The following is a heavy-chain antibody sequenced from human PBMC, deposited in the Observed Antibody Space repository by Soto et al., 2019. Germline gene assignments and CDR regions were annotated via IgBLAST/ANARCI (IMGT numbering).Heavy chain of an antibody. V-gene: IGHV5-10-1*04. CDR1: GYTFTTYW. J-gene: IGHJ6*02. D-gene: IGHD6-13*01. CDR3: ERTAAAGKYYYGMDV. Sequence: CKGFGYTFTTYWISWVRQMPGKGLELMGRIYPSDSYTSYSPSFQGQVTISVDKSISTAYLQWSSLKASDTAMYYCERTAAAGKYYYGMDVWGQGTTVNVSS. CDR2: IYPSDSYT.